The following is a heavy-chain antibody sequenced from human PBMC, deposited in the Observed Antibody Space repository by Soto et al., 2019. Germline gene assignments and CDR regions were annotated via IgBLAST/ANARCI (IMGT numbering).Heavy chain of an antibody. Sequence: SETLSLTWSVSGGSISSGYYYWSCIRHPPAKGLEWIGNFYYIGNTYYNPSLQRRLIISKATSKIQSSLKVGSVTAADTAVYYCASSSLYGMNVWGQGSTVTVSS. J-gene: IGHJ6*02. CDR1: GGSISSGYYY. CDR3: ASSSLYGMNV. V-gene: IGHV4-30-4*01. CDR2: FYYIGNT.